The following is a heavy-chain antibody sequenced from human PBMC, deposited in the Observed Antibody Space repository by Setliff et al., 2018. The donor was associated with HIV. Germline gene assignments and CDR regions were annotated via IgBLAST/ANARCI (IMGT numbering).Heavy chain of an antibody. Sequence: SETLSLTCAVSGYSISSGFYWGWIRQPPGQGLEWIGYVHHSGSTKYNASLRSRVIISVDTSKNLFTLNLISVTAADTAVYYCFFLPPSLVQFSWGQGTLVT. CDR3: FFLPPSLVQFS. CDR2: VHHSGST. V-gene: IGHV4-38-2*01. D-gene: IGHD2-2*01. J-gene: IGHJ5*02. CDR1: GYSISSGFY.